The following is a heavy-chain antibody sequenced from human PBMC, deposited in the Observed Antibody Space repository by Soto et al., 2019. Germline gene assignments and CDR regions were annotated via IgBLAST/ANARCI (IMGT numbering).Heavy chain of an antibody. D-gene: IGHD3-22*01. CDR1: GYSFAGYW. CDR3: ARQIYDSDTGPNFQYYFDS. V-gene: IGHV5-10-1*01. CDR2: IDPSGSQT. Sequence: PGESLKISCKGSGYSFAGYWTTWVRQKPGKGLEWMGRIDPSGSQTYYSPSFRGHVTISATKSITTVFLQWSSLRASDTAMYYCARQIYDSDTGPNFQYYFDSWGQGTPVTVSS. J-gene: IGHJ4*02.